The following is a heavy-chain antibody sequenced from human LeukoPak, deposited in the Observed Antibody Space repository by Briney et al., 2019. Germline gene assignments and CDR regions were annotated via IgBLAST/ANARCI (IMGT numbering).Heavy chain of an antibody. CDR2: MSGSGGST. CDR3: ATSRSAMVRGVNIGIEYFQH. Sequence: GGSLRLSCAASGFTFNTYAMSWVRQAPGKGLEWVSAMSGSGGSTYYADSVKGRFTISRDNSKNTLYLQMNSLRAEDTAVYYCATSRSAMVRGVNIGIEYFQHWGQGTLVTVSS. D-gene: IGHD3-10*01. V-gene: IGHV3-23*01. J-gene: IGHJ1*01. CDR1: GFTFNTYA.